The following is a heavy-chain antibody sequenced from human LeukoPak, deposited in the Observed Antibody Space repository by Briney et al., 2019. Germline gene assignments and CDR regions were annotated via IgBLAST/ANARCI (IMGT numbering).Heavy chain of an antibody. CDR1: GYTFTSYG. CDR3: AKNLGAAYYYYGMDV. V-gene: IGHV1-69*13. CDR2: IIPIFGTA. D-gene: IGHD1-26*01. J-gene: IGHJ6*02. Sequence: GASVKVSCKASGYTFTSYGISWVRQAPGQGLEWMGGIIPIFGTANYAQKSQGRVTITADESTSTAYMELSSLRSEDTAVYYCAKNLGAAYYYYGMDVWGQGTTVTVSS.